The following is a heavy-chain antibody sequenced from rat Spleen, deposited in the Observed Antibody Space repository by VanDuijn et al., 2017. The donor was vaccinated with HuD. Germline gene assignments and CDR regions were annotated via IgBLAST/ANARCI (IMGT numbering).Heavy chain of an antibody. CDR3: VREAFGVDY. CDR2: INKDGRTI. Sequence: EVQLVESGGGLVQPGRSLKLSCEASGFTFNKYWMTWVRQAPGKGLEWIGEINKDGRTIKYTPSLKDKFTISRDNAQNTLYLQMSKLGSEDTAIYYCVREAFGVDYWGQGIMVTVSS. D-gene: IGHD4-3*01. CDR1: GFTFNKYW. J-gene: IGHJ2*01. V-gene: IGHV4-2*01.